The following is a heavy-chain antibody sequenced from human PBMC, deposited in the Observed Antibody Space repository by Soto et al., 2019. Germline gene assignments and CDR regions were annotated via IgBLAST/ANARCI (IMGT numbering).Heavy chain of an antibody. CDR1: GYTFTNYA. J-gene: IGHJ4*02. Sequence: QVQLVQSGAEVKKPGASVKVSCKASGYTFTNYAIDWVRQAPGQRLEWMGWINAGNGNTKYSQKFLGRVTITRDTSASTAYMELSSLRSDDPAVYYCARDMGFGLSDYWGQGILVTVSS. CDR3: ARDMGFGLSDY. CDR2: INAGNGNT. D-gene: IGHD3-10*01. V-gene: IGHV1-3*01.